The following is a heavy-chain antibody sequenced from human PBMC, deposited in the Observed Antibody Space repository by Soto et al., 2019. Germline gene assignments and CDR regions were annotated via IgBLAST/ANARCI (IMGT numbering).Heavy chain of an antibody. CDR1: GYTFTSYA. CDR2: INAGNGNT. D-gene: IGHD2-2*02. CDR3: ARGVGLYSNYDY. V-gene: IGHV1-3*01. Sequence: GASVKRSCKASGYTFTSYAMHWVRQAPGQRLEWIGWINAGNGNTKYSQKFQGRVTITRDTSASTAYMELSSLRSEDTAVYYCARGVGLYSNYDYWGQGTLVTVSS. J-gene: IGHJ4*02.